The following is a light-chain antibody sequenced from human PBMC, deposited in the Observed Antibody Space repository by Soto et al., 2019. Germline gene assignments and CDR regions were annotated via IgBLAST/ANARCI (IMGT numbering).Light chain of an antibody. CDR1: QSISSW. J-gene: IGKJ2*01. CDR2: KAS. Sequence: DIQMTQSPSTLSASVGDRVTITCRASQSISSWLAWYQQKPGTVPKLLIYKASSLESGVPSRFSGSGSGTEFTLTISSLQPDDFATYYCQQYDTYLYTFGQGNKLEI. CDR3: QQYDTYLYT. V-gene: IGKV1-5*03.